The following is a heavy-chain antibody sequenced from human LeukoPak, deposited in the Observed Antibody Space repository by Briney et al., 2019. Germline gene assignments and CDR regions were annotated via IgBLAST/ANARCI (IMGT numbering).Heavy chain of an antibody. V-gene: IGHV3-33*01. J-gene: IGHJ4*02. CDR2: IWYDGSNK. Sequence: GGSLRLSCAASGFTFSSYGMHWVRQAPGKGLEWVAVIWYDGSNKYYADSVEGRFTISRDNSKNTLYLQMNSLRAEDTAVYYCARDPIAAAGTSLDYWGQGTLVTVSS. CDR3: ARDPIAAAGTSLDY. CDR1: GFTFSSYG. D-gene: IGHD6-13*01.